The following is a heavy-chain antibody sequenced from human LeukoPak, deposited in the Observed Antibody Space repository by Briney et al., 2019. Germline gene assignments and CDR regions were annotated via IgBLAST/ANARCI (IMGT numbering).Heavy chain of an antibody. D-gene: IGHD3-10*01. J-gene: IGHJ6*02. V-gene: IGHV1-18*01. CDR1: GYTFTSYG. CDR3: ARITMVRGVIIKFSYYYGMDV. CDR2: ISAYNGNT. Sequence: ASVKVSCKASGYTFTSYGISWVRQAPGQGLEWMGWISAYNGNTNYARKLQGRVTMTTDTSTSTAYMELRSLRSDDTAVYYCARITMVRGVIIKFSYYYGMDVWGQGTTVTVSS.